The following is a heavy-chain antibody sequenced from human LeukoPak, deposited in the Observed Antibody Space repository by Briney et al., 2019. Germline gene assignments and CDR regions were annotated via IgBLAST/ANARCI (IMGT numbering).Heavy chain of an antibody. CDR1: GGSISSGGYY. V-gene: IGHV4-31*03. CDR3: ARVGYGDFSSVFDY. J-gene: IGHJ4*02. D-gene: IGHD4-17*01. Sequence: SQTLSLTCTVSGGSISSGGYYWSWIRQHPGKGLEWIGYIYYSGSTYYNPSLKSRVTISVDTSKNQFSLKLSSVTAADTAVYYCARVGYGDFSSVFDYWGQGTLVTVSS. CDR2: IYYSGST.